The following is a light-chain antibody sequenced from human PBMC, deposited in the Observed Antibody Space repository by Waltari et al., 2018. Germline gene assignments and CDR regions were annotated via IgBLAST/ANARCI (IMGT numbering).Light chain of an antibody. V-gene: IGKV1-5*03. Sequence: DIQMTQSPSPLSASVGDRVTITCRASQSISGWLAWYQQKPGKAPKLLIYKASTLESGVPSRFSGSGSGTEFTLTINSLQPDDFATYYCQQYDTFMWTFGQGTKVDI. CDR3: QQYDTFMWT. CDR1: QSISGW. CDR2: KAS. J-gene: IGKJ1*01.